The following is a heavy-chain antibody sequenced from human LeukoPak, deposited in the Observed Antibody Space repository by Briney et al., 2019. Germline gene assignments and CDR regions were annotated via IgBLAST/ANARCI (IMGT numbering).Heavy chain of an antibody. CDR2: ISGSGSST. V-gene: IGHV3-23*01. CDR3: AKMAAAGTWASFDY. CDR1: GFTFSSYA. J-gene: IGHJ4*02. Sequence: GGSLRLSCAASGFTFSSYALCWVRQAPGKGLEWVSGISGSGSSTYYADSVKGRFTISRDNSKNTLYLQMNSLRAEDTAVYYCAKMAAAGTWASFDYWGQVTLVTVPS. D-gene: IGHD6-13*01.